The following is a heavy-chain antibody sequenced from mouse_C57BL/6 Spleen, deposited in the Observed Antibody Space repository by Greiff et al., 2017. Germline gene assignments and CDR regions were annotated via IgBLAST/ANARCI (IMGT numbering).Heavy chain of an antibody. V-gene: IGHV1-39*01. CDR1: GYSFTDSN. J-gene: IGHJ4*01. CDR2: IIPNYGTT. CDR3: ARQDYALDY. Sequence: VQLQQSGPGLVKPGASVKISCKASGYSFTDSNLYWVKQSNGQSLEWFVIIIPNYGTTNYKLSFKGKATLTVDQSSSTAYMQLNSLTSEDSAISYCARQDYALDYWGQGTSVTVSS.